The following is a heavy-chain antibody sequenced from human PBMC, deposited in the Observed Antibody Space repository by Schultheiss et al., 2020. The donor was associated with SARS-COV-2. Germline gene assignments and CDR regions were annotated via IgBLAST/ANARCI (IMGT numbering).Heavy chain of an antibody. D-gene: IGHD3-10*01. CDR1: GFTFSMYW. Sequence: GGSLRLSCAASGFTFSMYWMHWVRQAPGKGLVWVSRINSDGSSTTYADSVKGRFTTSRDNAKNTVYLQMNSLRADDTAIYYCAKGAGENSNFESWGRGTLVTVSS. CDR2: INSDGSST. CDR3: AKGAGENSNFES. J-gene: IGHJ4*02. V-gene: IGHV3-74*01.